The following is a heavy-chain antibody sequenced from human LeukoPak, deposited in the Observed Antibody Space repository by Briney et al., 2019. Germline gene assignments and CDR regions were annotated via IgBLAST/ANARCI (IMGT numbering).Heavy chain of an antibody. CDR1: GDTISSRNW. D-gene: IGHD3-10*01. CDR3: ARGMWFDTLFSAFDV. V-gene: IGHV4-4*02. J-gene: IGHJ3*01. CDR2: IFHTGST. Sequence: SETLPLTCSVSGDTISSRNWWTWVRQTPEKGLEWIGEIFHTGSTNYNPSVEGRVTISIDNAKNHISLKLTTVTASDTALYYCARGMWFDTLFSAFDVWGQGTMVSVSS.